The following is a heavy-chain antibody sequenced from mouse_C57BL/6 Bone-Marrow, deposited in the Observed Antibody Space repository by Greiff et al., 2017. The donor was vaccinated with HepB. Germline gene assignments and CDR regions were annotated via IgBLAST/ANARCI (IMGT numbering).Heavy chain of an antibody. D-gene: IGHD1-1*01. J-gene: IGHJ4*01. CDR2: ISSGGSYT. Sequence: EVQLVESGGDLVKPGGSLKLSCAASGFTFSSYGMSWVRQTPDKRLEWVATISSGGSYTYYPDSVKGRFTISRDNAKNTLYLQMSSLKSEDTAMYYCARGLPRYAMDYWGQGTSVTVSS. CDR1: GFTFSSYG. CDR3: ARGLPRYAMDY. V-gene: IGHV5-6*01.